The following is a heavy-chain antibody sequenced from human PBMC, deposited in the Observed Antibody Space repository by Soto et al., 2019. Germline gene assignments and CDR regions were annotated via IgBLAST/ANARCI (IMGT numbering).Heavy chain of an antibody. CDR3: ASDNSPYDTTGESRLDP. D-gene: IGHD3-22*01. V-gene: IGHV6-1*01. J-gene: IGHJ5*02. Sequence: SQTLSLTCAISGDIVSSDSAAWTWIRQSPSRGLEWLERTYYKSKWFHDYAVSVKGRITINADPSKNQVSLQLNSVTPEDTVVYFCASDNSPYDTTGESRLDPWGQGTQVTVSS. CDR2: TYYKSKWFH. CDR1: GDIVSSDSAA.